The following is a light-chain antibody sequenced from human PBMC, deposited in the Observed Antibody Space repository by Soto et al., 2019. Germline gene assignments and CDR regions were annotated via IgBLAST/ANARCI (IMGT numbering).Light chain of an antibody. Sequence: QSALTQPRSVSGSPGQSVTISCTGTSSDVGGYNYVSWYQQHPGKAPKLMIYEVSNRPSGVSNRFSGSKSGNTVSLTISGLQAEDEADYYCSSYTSSSTRVFGTGTKVTVL. CDR2: EVS. CDR1: SSDVGGYNY. CDR3: SSYTSSSTRV. V-gene: IGLV2-14*01. J-gene: IGLJ1*01.